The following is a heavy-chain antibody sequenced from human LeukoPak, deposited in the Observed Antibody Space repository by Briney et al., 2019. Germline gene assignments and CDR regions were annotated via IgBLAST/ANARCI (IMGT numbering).Heavy chain of an antibody. J-gene: IGHJ4*02. D-gene: IGHD5-18*01. CDR1: GGSINSHY. CDR2: VRDTGAT. V-gene: IGHV4-59*11. Sequence: SETLSLTCSVSGGSINSHYWGWIRQPPGMGLECIGYVRDTGATKDNPSLSSRVTLSADTSKNQLSLRLRSVTAADTAVYFCATIKRGSIFGYFDFWGQGILVTVSS. CDR3: ATIKRGSIFGYFDF.